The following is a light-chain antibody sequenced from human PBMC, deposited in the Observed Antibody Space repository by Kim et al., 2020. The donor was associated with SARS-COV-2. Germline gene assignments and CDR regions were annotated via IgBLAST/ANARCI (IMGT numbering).Light chain of an antibody. CDR3: KSRDSNDNVV. CDR1: SLRSYY. V-gene: IGLV3-19*01. Sequence: VVLGQTVRITCQGDSLRSYYANWYQQKPGQATIVVSYGKNKRPSGIPDRFAGSSSGNTASLSITGTKAGDEADYYCKSRDSNDNVVFGGGTQMTVL. CDR2: GKN. J-gene: IGLJ2*01.